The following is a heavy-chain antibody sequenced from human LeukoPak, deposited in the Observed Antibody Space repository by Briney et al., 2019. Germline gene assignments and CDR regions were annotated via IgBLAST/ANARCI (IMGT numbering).Heavy chain of an antibody. V-gene: IGHV4-39*01. CDR3: ARRIAAAQALDY. CDR1: GGSISSSSYY. Sequence: SETLSLTCTVSGGSISSSSYYWGWIRQPPGKGLEWIGSIYYSGSTYYNPSLKSRVTISVDTSKNQFSLKLSSVTAADTAVYYCARRIAAAQALDYWGRGTLVTVSS. J-gene: IGHJ4*02. CDR2: IYYSGST. D-gene: IGHD6-13*01.